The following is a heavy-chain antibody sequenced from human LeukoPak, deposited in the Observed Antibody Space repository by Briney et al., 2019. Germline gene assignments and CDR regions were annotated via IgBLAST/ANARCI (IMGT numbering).Heavy chain of an antibody. CDR1: GFTFSSYS. Sequence: TGGSLRLSCAASGFTFSSYSMNWVRQPPGKGLEWIGEINHSGSTNYNPSLKSRVTISVDTSKNQFSLKLSSVTAADTAVYYCARGRRLYYDFWSGYHSLFDYWGQGTLVTVSS. D-gene: IGHD3-3*01. CDR2: INHSGST. CDR3: ARGRRLYYDFWSGYHSLFDY. J-gene: IGHJ4*02. V-gene: IGHV4-34*01.